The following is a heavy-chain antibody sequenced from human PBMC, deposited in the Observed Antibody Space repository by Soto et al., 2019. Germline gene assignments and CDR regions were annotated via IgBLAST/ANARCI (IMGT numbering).Heavy chain of an antibody. J-gene: IGHJ4*02. CDR1: GYTFTNFY. CDR2: IIPSDGST. V-gene: IGHV1-46*01. CDR3: ASGGSVGHDY. Sequence: QVLLVQSGADVKKPGASVRISCKASGYTFTNFYMHWVRQAPGQGLEWMAMIIPSDGSTSYAEKFQGRVTLTMDTSTSTVYMELSNLRSEDTAMYYCASGGSVGHDYWGQGTLVPVSS. D-gene: IGHD2-15*01.